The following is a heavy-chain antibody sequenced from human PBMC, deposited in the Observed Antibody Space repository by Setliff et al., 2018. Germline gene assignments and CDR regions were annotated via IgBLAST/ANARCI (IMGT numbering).Heavy chain of an antibody. D-gene: IGHD3-3*01. CDR3: ARDVFDFRTGQAGP. J-gene: IGHJ5*02. CDR2: INQGGSDQ. CDR1: GFTFSSLW. Sequence: PGGSLRLSCSASGFTFSSLWMAWVRQAPGKGLEWVANINQGGSDQFYVESVKGRFTISRDNAKNSLYLQMNSLRVEDTAVYYCARDVFDFRTGQAGPWGQGTWSPSPQ. V-gene: IGHV3-7*01.